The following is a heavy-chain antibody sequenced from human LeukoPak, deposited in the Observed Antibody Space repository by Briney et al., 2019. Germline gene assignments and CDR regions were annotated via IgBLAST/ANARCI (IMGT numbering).Heavy chain of an antibody. CDR2: ISSSSSYI. CDR3: ARDEWGDAFDI. CDR1: GFTFDDYA. V-gene: IGHV3-21*01. Sequence: GGSLRLSCAASGFTFDDYAMHWVRQAPGKGLEWVSSISSSSSYIHSADSVRGRFTISRDNAKNSLFLQMNSLRAEDTAVYYCARDEWGDAFDIWGQGTMVTVLS. D-gene: IGHD1-26*01. J-gene: IGHJ3*02.